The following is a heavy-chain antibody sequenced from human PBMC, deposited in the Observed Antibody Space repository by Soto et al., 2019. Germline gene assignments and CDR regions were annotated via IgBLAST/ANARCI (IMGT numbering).Heavy chain of an antibody. CDR3: ARRYGSCFDY. CDR1: GGSISSYY. Sequence: QVQLQESGPGLVKPSETLSLTCTVSGGSISSYYWSWIRQPPGKGLEWIGYIYYSGSTNYKPSLKSRVPISIHTSKNQFSLKLSSVTAADTAVYYCARRYGSCFDYWGQGTLVNVSS. V-gene: IGHV4-59*08. CDR2: IYYSGST. D-gene: IGHD5-18*01. J-gene: IGHJ4*02.